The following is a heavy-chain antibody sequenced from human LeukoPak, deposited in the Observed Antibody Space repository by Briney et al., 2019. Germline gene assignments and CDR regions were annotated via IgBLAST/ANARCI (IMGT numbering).Heavy chain of an antibody. CDR2: IYGSTSA. D-gene: IGHD4-17*01. CDR1: GFTVSSNY. CDR3: ARLNFGDDY. Sequence: GGSLRLSCAGSGFTVSSNYINWVRQAPGKGLEWVSLIYGSTSADYADSVKGRFTISRDTSMNTVYLQMNSLRAEDTAVYYCARLNFGDDYWGQGTLVTVSS. J-gene: IGHJ4*02. V-gene: IGHV3-66*01.